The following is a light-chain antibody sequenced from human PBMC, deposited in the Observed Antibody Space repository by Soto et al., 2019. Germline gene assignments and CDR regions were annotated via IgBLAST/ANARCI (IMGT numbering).Light chain of an antibody. J-gene: IGKJ1*01. V-gene: IGKV3-15*01. CDR2: GAS. Sequence: EIVMTQSPATLSVSPGERATLSCRASQSVNSNLAWYQQKPGQAPRLLIYGASTRATGIPARLSGSGSGTEFTLTISSLQSEDFAVYYCQQYNYWPRTFGQGTKVEIK. CDR3: QQYNYWPRT. CDR1: QSVNSN.